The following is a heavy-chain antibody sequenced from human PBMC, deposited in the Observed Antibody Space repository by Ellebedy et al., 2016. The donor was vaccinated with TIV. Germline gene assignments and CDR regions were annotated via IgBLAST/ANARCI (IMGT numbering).Heavy chain of an antibody. D-gene: IGHD4-17*01. CDR1: GFNFRSYW. V-gene: IGHV3-7*01. J-gene: IGHJ5*02. CDR2: IRQEGDEI. Sequence: GGSLRLSCAASGFNFRSYWMTWVRQAPGKGLEWVAKIRQEGDEIYYFESVKGRFTISRDNAQNSLFLQMKSLRVEDTAVYYCARRASYGDYAVQVNPWFDPWGQGTLVTVSS. CDR3: ARRASYGDYAVQVNPWFDP.